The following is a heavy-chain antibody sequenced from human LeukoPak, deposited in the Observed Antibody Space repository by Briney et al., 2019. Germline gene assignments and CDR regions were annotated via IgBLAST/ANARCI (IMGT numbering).Heavy chain of an antibody. Sequence: GGSLRLSCAASGFTFSSYAMHWVRQAPGKGLEYVSAISSNGGSTYYANSVKGRFTISRDNSKNTLYMQMNSLRPEDTAVYYCARGGKIALAGTRSSQYFQHWGQGTLVTVSS. J-gene: IGHJ1*01. D-gene: IGHD6-19*01. CDR3: ARGGKIALAGTRSSQYFQH. V-gene: IGHV3-64*01. CDR2: ISSNGGST. CDR1: GFTFSSYA.